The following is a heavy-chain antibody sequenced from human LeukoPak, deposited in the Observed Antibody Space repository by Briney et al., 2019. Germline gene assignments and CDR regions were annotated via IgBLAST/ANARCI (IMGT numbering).Heavy chain of an antibody. CDR2: IYSGGST. V-gene: IGHV3-66*01. CDR3: ASRGPAYYFDY. Sequence: GGSLRLSCAVSRFTVSSNYMGWVRQAPGKGLEWVSVIYSGGSTYYADSVKGRFTISRDNSKSTLYLQMNSLRAEDTAVYYCASRGPAYYFDYWGQGTLVTVSS. J-gene: IGHJ4*02. CDR1: RFTVSSNY. D-gene: IGHD1-14*01.